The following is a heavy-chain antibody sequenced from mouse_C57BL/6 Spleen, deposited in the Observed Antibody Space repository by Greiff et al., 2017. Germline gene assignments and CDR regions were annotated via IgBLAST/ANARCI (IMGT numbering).Heavy chain of an antibody. CDR1: GYAFSSYW. D-gene: IGHD2-4*01. CDR2: IYPGDGDT. Sequence: QVQLKQSGAELVKPGASVKISCKASGYAFSSYWMNWVKQRPGKGLEWIGQIYPGDGDTNYNGKFKGKATLTADKSSSTAYMQLSSLTSEDSAVYFCARRMITGIYYAMDYWGQGTSVTVSS. V-gene: IGHV1-80*01. J-gene: IGHJ4*01. CDR3: ARRMITGIYYAMDY.